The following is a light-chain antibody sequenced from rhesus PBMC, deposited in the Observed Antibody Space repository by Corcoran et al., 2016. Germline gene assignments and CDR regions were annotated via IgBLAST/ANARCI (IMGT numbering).Light chain of an antibody. Sequence: DIQMTQSPSSLSASVGDTVTITCRASQSISIWLDWYQQKPGKAPKLLVYKASSLQRGVPSRFSGSGSVTEVRLTINSLQPDDFATYFCQQYDSLPYTFGQGTKVEI. J-gene: IGKJ2*01. CDR3: QQYDSLPYT. V-gene: IGKV1-22*01. CDR1: QSISIW. CDR2: KAS.